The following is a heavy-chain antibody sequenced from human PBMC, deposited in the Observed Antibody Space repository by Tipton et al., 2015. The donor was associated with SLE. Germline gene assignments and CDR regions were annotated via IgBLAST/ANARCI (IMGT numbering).Heavy chain of an antibody. CDR2: IRNSCDTT. V-gene: IGHV3-23*01. J-gene: IGHJ4*02. CDR1: GFTFSRYA. D-gene: IGHD3-10*01. Sequence: SLRLSCAASGFTFSRYAMRWVRQAPGKGLEWVSSIRNSCDTTYYADSLTGRFTISRDNSKNTLYLQMNSLRAEDTDLYYCAKAGLNYCGDYWGQGTLVAVSS. CDR3: AKAGLNYCGDY.